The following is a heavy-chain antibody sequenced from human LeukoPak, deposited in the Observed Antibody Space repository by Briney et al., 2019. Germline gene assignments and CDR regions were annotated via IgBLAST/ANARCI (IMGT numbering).Heavy chain of an antibody. J-gene: IGHJ4*02. D-gene: IGHD2-8*01. CDR3: ARDQGGMVSY. V-gene: IGHV3-48*01. CDR2: ISSSGSTI. CDR1: GFTFSSYA. Sequence: PGGSLRLSCAASGFTFSSYAMHWVRQAPGKGLEWVSYISSSGSTIKYADSAKGRFTISRDNAKNSLYLQMNSLRAEDTAVYYCARDQGGMVSYWGQGTLVTVSS.